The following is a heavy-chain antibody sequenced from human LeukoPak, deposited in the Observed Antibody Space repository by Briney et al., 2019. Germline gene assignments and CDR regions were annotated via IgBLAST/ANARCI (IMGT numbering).Heavy chain of an antibody. V-gene: IGHV4-61*02. J-gene: IGHJ4*02. Sequence: SETLSLTCTVSGGSISSGSYYWSWIRQPAGKGLEWIGRIYTSGSTNYNPSLKSRVTISVDTSKNQFSLKLSSVTAADTAVYYCARGKNYYGSGSSYDYWGQGTLVTVS. CDR2: IYTSGST. D-gene: IGHD3-10*01. CDR1: GGSISSGSYY. CDR3: ARGKNYYGSGSSYDY.